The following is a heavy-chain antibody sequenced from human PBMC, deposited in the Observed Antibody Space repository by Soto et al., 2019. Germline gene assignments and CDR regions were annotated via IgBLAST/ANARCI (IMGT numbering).Heavy chain of an antibody. J-gene: IGHJ4*02. CDR3: ARAPEYSSGWYGFDF. CDR2: IYYSGST. V-gene: IGHV4-31*03. Sequence: QVQLQESGPGLVKPSQTLSLTCTVSGGSISSGGYYWSWIRQHPGKGLEWIGYIYYSGSTYYNPSLKSRVTISVDTSKNPFSRKLSSVTDADTAVYYCARAPEYSSGWYGFDFWGQGTLVTVSS. CDR1: GGSISSGGYY. D-gene: IGHD6-19*01.